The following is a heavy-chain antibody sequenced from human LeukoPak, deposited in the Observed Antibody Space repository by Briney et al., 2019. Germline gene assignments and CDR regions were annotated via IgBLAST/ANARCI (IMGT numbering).Heavy chain of an antibody. D-gene: IGHD6-19*01. CDR1: GGSISSRSYY. Sequence: KPSETLSLTCSVSGGSISSRSYYWGWIRHPPGKGLEWIGSISYSASTYYNPSLKSRVTISVDTSKNQFSLKLSSVTAADTALYYCARQRWLVHNWFDPWGQGTLVTVSS. CDR2: ISYSAST. J-gene: IGHJ5*02. V-gene: IGHV4-39*01. CDR3: ARQRWLVHNWFDP.